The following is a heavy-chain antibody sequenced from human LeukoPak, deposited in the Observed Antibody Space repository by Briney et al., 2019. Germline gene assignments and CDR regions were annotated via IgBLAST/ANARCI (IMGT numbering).Heavy chain of an antibody. V-gene: IGHV3-74*01. J-gene: IGHJ3*02. Sequence: GGSLRLSCAASGFTFSTYSMHWVHQAPGKGLVWVSRINSDGYSTTYADSVKGRFTISRDNAKNTLYLQMNSLRAEDTAVYSCARALIAVADTGAFDIWGQGTMVTVSS. CDR1: GFTFSTYS. CDR2: INSDGYST. D-gene: IGHD6-19*01. CDR3: ARALIAVADTGAFDI.